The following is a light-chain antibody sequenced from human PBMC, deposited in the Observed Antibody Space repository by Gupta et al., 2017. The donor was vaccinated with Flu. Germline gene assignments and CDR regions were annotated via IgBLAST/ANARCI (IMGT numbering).Light chain of an antibody. Sequence: VTISCTGTSSDVGGYNYLSWYQQHPGKAPKLMIYEVSKRPSGVPDRFSGSKSGNTASLTVSGLQAEDEADYYCSSYAGSNNFVVFGGGTKLTVL. V-gene: IGLV2-8*01. CDR1: SSDVGGYNY. CDR2: EVS. J-gene: IGLJ2*01. CDR3: SSYAGSNNFVV.